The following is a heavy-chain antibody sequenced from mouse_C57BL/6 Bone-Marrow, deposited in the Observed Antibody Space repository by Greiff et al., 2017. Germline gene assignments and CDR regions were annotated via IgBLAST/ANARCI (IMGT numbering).Heavy chain of an antibody. CDR3: ARGLYPAWFAY. D-gene: IGHD2-1*01. CDR1: GYTFTSYW. V-gene: IGHV1-53*01. CDR2: INPSNGGT. J-gene: IGHJ3*01. Sequence: QVQLQQPGTELVKPGASVKLSCKASGYTFTSYWMHWVKQRPGQGLEWIGNINPSNGGTNYNEKFKSKATLTVDKSSSTAYMPLSSLTSGDSAVYDCARGLYPAWFAYWGQGTLVTVSA.